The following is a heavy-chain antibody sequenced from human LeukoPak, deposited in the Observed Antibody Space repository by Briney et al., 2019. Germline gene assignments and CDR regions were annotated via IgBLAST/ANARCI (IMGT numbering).Heavy chain of an antibody. D-gene: IGHD3-3*01. J-gene: IGHJ3*02. Sequence: PGGSLRLSCAASGFSFSSYSMNWVRQAPGKGLEWVSSISSSSSYIYYADSVKGRFTISRDNAKNSLYLQMNSLRAEDTAVYYCARLYYDFWSGYYKGDDAFDIWGQGTMVTVSS. CDR2: ISSSSSYI. CDR3: ARLYYDFWSGYYKGDDAFDI. V-gene: IGHV3-21*01. CDR1: GFSFSSYS.